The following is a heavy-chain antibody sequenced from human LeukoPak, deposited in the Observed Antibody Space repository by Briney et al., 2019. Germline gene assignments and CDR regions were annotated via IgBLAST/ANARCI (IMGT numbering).Heavy chain of an antibody. D-gene: IGHD5-12*01. V-gene: IGHV4-59*01. CDR2: IYYSGSSNY. J-gene: IGHJ6*03. CDR1: GGSIGSYY. CDR3: ARVRYSGYDSPSYYYMDV. Sequence: PSETLSLTCNVSGGSIGSYYWSWIRQSPGKGLEWIGYIYYSGSSNYNYNPSLKSRVTISVDTSKNQFSLKLSSVTAADTAVYYCARVRYSGYDSPSYYYMDVWGKGTTVTISS.